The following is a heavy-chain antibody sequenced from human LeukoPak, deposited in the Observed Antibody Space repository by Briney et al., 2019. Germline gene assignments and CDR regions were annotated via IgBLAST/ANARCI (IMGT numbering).Heavy chain of an antibody. CDR1: GFTFSSYA. CDR3: ARLYYDFWSGYLDYYYYMDV. V-gene: IGHV3-23*01. J-gene: IGHJ6*03. D-gene: IGHD3-3*01. Sequence: GSLRLSCAASGFTFSSYAMSWVRQAPGKGLEWVSAISGSGGSTYYADSVKGRFTISRDNSKNTLYLQMNSLRAEDTAVYYCARLYYDFWSGYLDYYYYMDVWGKGTTVTVSS. CDR2: ISGSGGST.